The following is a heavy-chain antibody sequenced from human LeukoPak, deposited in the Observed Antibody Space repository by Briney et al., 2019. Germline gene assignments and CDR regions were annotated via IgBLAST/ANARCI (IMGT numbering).Heavy chain of an antibody. J-gene: IGHJ5*02. V-gene: IGHV1-18*01. CDR3: ARDREDTEAKNWFDP. CDR2: IHIYRGNT. D-gene: IGHD5-18*01. Sequence: GASVKVSCKASGYSSTNYGISWVRQAPGQGLEWMGWIHIYRGNTNYAQKFQGRVTMTTDTSTSTAYKELSSLRSEDTAVYYCARDREDTEAKNWFDPWGQGTPVTVSS. CDR1: GYSSTNYG.